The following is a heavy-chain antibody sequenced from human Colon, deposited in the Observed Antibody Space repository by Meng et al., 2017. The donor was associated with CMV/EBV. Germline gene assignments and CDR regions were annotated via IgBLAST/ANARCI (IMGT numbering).Heavy chain of an antibody. CDR2: VRQSGSP. V-gene: IGHV4-30-2*06. Sequence: SGASIRDGAFSYTWIRHSPGNGLDWIGYVRQSGSPYYTPSLKSRVTMSLDKSKNQFSLHLSSVTAADTAVYYCTRDHGDVFNDYYFQHWGQGILVTVSS. J-gene: IGHJ4*02. CDR1: GASIRDGAFS. D-gene: IGHD5-24*01. CDR3: TRDHGDVFNDYYFQH.